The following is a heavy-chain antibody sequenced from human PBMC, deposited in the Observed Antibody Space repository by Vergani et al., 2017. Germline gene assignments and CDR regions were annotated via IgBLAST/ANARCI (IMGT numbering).Heavy chain of an antibody. D-gene: IGHD3-9*01. CDR1: GFTFGDDA. CDR3: TRDRKYDMWTGTTNHFDH. Sequence: EVQLVESGGELVQPGRPLRLSCTASGFTFGDDAISWFRQAPGKGTEWVAFIRTKSLGETTEYASSVKGRFFISRNDSKGVAYLQMNSLRTEDTAVYFCTRDRKYDMWTGTTNHFDHWGPGTLVTVSS. V-gene: IGHV3-49*03. J-gene: IGHJ4*02. CDR2: IRTKSLGETT.